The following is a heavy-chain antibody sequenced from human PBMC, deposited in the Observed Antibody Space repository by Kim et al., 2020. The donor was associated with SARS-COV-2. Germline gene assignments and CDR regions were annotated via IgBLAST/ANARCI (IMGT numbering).Heavy chain of an antibody. J-gene: IGHJ3*02. Sequence: PPLKSRVTISVDTSKNQFSLKLSSVTAADTAVYYCARADYGGNSPPAFDIWGQGTMVTVSS. V-gene: IGHV4-61*02. D-gene: IGHD4-17*01. CDR3: ARADYGGNSPPAFDI.